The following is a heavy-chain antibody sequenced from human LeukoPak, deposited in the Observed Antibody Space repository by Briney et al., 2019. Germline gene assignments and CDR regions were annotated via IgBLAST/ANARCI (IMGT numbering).Heavy chain of an antibody. V-gene: IGHV3-9*01. J-gene: IGHJ4*02. CDR1: GFTFDDYA. CDR2: ISWNSGSI. CDR3: AKAIDVDASYYFDY. Sequence: GGSLRLSCAASGFTFDDYAMHWVRQAPGKGLQWVSGISWNSGSIDYADSVKGRFTISRDNAKNSLYLQMNSLRAEDAALYYCAKAIDVDASYYFDYWGQGTLVTVSS. D-gene: IGHD5-12*01.